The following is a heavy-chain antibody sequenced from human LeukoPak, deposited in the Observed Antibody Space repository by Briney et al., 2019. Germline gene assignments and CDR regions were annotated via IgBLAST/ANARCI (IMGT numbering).Heavy chain of an antibody. J-gene: IGHJ4*02. V-gene: IGHV1-2*02. D-gene: IGHD3-3*01. CDR1: GYTFTGYY. CDR2: INPNSGGT. Sequence: ASVKVSCKASGYTFTGYYMHWVRQAPGQGLEWMGWINPNSGGTNYAQKFQGRVTMTRDTSISTAYMELSRLRSDDTAVYYCARDRTTYYDFWSGYHTDYWGQGTLVTVSS. CDR3: ARDRTTYYDFWSGYHTDY.